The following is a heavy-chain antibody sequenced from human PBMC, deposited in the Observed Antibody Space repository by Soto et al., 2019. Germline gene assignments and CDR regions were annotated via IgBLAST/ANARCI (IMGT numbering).Heavy chain of an antibody. CDR2: IIPILGIA. D-gene: IGHD4-4*01. CDR3: ARIDSNFHWFDP. V-gene: IGHV1-69*02. J-gene: IGHJ5*02. CDR1: GGTFSSYT. Sequence: ASVKVSCKASGGTFSSYTISWVRQAPGQGLEWMGRIIPILGIANYAQKFQGRVTITADKSTSTAYMELSSLRSEDTAVYYCARIDSNFHWFDPWGQGTLVTVSS.